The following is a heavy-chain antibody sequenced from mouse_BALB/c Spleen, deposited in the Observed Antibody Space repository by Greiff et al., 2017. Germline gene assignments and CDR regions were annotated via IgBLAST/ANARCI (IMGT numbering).Heavy chain of an antibody. CDR2: ISSGGST. J-gene: IGHJ4*01. CDR1: GFTFSSYA. D-gene: IGHD1-2*01. Sequence: EVKVEESGGGLVKPGGSLKLSCAASGFTFSSYAMSWVRQTPEKRLEWVASISSGGSTYYPESVKGRFTISRDNARNILYLQMSSLRSEDTAMYYCARGITTATNYAMDYWGQGTSVTVSS. V-gene: IGHV5-6-5*01. CDR3: ARGITTATNYAMDY.